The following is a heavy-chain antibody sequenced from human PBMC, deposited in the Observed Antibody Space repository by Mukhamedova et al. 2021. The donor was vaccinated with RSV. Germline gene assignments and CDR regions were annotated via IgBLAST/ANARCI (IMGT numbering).Heavy chain of an antibody. J-gene: IGHJ4*01. V-gene: IGHV2-26*01. Sequence: GKALEWLAHIFSNDGKSYSTTLKSRLTNSKDTSKSQVVLTMTNMDPVDTATYYCARYYYYSSCYYYDYLGPGTLGTVSS. CDR2: IFSNDGK. CDR3: ARYYYYSSCYYYDY. D-gene: IGHD3-22*01.